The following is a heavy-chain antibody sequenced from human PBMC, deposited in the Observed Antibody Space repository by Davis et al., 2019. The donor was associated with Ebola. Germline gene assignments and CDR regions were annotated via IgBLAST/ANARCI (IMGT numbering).Heavy chain of an antibody. V-gene: IGHV1-8*01. D-gene: IGHD1-1*01. CDR2: MNPNSGNT. CDR1: GYTFTSYD. CDR3: ARKRGTAFDI. Sequence: ASVKVSCKASGYTFTSYDINWVRQATGQGLEWMGWMNPNSGNTGYAQKFQGRVTMTTDTSTSTAYMELRSLRSDDTAVYYCARKRGTAFDIWGQGTMVTVSS. J-gene: IGHJ3*02.